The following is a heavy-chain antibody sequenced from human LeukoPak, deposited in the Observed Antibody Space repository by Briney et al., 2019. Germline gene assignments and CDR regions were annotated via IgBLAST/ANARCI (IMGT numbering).Heavy chain of an antibody. Sequence: SETLSLTCTVSGGSISSYYWSWIRQPPGEGLEWIGEINHSGSTNYNPSLKSRVTISVDTSKNQFSLKLSSVTAADTAVYYCAAPSVTTYYYGSGSYRGYFQHWGQGTLVTVSS. V-gene: IGHV4-34*01. CDR3: AAPSVTTYYYGSGSYRGYFQH. CDR1: GGSISSYY. J-gene: IGHJ1*01. D-gene: IGHD3-10*01. CDR2: INHSGST.